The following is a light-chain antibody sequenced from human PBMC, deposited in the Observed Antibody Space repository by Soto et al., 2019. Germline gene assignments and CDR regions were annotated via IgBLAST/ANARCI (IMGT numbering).Light chain of an antibody. CDR2: DAS. Sequence: DIQMTQSPSTLSASVGDRVTITCRASQSISSGLAWYQQKPGKAPKLLIYDASSLESGGPSRFSGSGSGTEFTLTISSLQPDDFATYYCQQYNSYSLPFGVGTKVEIK. CDR3: QQYNSYSLP. J-gene: IGKJ4*01. CDR1: QSISSG. V-gene: IGKV1-5*01.